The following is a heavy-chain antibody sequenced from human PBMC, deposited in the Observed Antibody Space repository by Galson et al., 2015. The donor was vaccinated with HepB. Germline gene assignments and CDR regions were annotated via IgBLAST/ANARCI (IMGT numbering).Heavy chain of an antibody. CDR2: VYWDDNK. V-gene: IGHV2-5*02. J-gene: IGHJ4*02. D-gene: IGHD6-13*01. Sequence: PALVKPTQTLTLTCTLSGSSLSTSGMTMGWIRQPPGKALEWLAFVYWDDNKRYNPSLRNRLSISTDTPKTQVVLALTNVDPEDTATYYCAHTARYSNTWWSGHYVDYWGQGTLVTVSS. CDR3: AHTARYSNTWWSGHYVDY. CDR1: GSSLSTSGMT.